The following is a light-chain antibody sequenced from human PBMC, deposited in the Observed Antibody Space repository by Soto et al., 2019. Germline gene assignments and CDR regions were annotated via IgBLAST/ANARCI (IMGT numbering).Light chain of an antibody. CDR3: QESYSTLSIT. J-gene: IGKJ5*01. V-gene: IGKV1-39*01. Sequence: DIQMTQSPSSLSASVVDRVTITCRASESISRHLNWYQQKPGNAPKLLIYAASSLQNGVPSRFSGSGSGTDFTLTISNLQPGDFATYYCQESYSTLSITFGQGTRLETK. CDR2: AAS. CDR1: ESISRH.